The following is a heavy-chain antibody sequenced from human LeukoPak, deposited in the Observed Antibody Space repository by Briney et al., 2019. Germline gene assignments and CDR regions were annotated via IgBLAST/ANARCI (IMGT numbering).Heavy chain of an antibody. CDR1: GFMFNAYW. CDR3: ARADLEWYLDL. Sequence: HAGGSLRLSCTGSGFMFNAYWMSWVRKAPGMGLEWVGKIRQDGGEIFYVDSVRGRFTISRDNAKNSVYLQLNSLRAEDTAVYYCARADLEWYLDLWSRGTLVTVSS. V-gene: IGHV3-7*01. CDR2: IRQDGGEI. J-gene: IGHJ2*01.